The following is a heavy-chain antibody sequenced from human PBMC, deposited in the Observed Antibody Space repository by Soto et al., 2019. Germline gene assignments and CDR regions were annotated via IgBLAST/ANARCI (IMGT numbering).Heavy chain of an antibody. CDR1: GVTFSDYG. Sequence: GGSLRLCCAASGVTFSDYGMHWVRQVPGEGLVWVSSINNDGSRTWYADSVRGRIAMSRDNARNLVYLQMNSLRAEDTAVYYCGTTFEYWGQGALVTVSS. J-gene: IGHJ4*02. CDR2: INNDGSRT. V-gene: IGHV3-74*01. CDR3: GTTFEY. D-gene: IGHD1-26*01.